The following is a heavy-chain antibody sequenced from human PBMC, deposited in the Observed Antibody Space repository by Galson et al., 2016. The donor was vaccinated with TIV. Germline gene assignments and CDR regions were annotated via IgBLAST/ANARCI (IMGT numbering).Heavy chain of an antibody. D-gene: IGHD2-2*01. CDR2: IWYDGTDK. CDR3: ARAVDCNKTSCYAEYYFYYGMAV. CDR1: GFTFSNYG. Sequence: SLRLSCAASGFTFSNYGMHWVRQAPGKGLEWVAVIWYDGTDKYYADSVKGRFTISRDNSKNTLFLQMNSLRAEDTALYYCARAVDCNKTSCYAEYYFYYGMAVWGQGTTVTVSS. J-gene: IGHJ6*02. V-gene: IGHV3-33*01.